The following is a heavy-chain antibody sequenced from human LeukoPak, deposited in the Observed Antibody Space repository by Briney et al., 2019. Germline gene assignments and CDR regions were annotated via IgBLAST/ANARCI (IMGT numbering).Heavy chain of an antibody. Sequence: SVKVSCKASGGTFSSYAISWVRQSPGQGLEWMGGIIPIFGTANYAQKFQGRVTITTDESTSKAHMELSSLRSEDTAVSYCAREPRVRFLEWPLDYWGQATLVTVSS. D-gene: IGHD3-3*01. V-gene: IGHV1-69*05. CDR2: IIPIFGTA. J-gene: IGHJ4*02. CDR1: GGTFSSYA. CDR3: AREPRVRFLEWPLDY.